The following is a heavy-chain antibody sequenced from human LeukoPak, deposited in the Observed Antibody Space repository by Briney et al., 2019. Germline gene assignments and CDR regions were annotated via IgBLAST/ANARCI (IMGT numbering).Heavy chain of an antibody. D-gene: IGHD3-22*01. Sequence: SETLSLTCAVYGGSFSGYYWSWIRQPPGKGLEWIGEINHSGSTNYNPSLKSRVTISVDTSKNQFSLKLSSVTAADTAVYYCARSSAYYYDSSGETFDIWGQGTMVTVSS. J-gene: IGHJ3*02. V-gene: IGHV4-34*01. CDR2: INHSGST. CDR3: ARSSAYYYDSSGETFDI. CDR1: GGSFSGYY.